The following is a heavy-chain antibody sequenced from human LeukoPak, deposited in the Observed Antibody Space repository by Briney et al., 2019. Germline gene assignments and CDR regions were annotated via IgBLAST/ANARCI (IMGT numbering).Heavy chain of an antibody. CDR2: ISSSSEII. Sequence: PGGSLRLSCAASGFAFNTYNMNWVRQAPGKGLEWVSYISSSSEIIYYADSVKGRFTISRDNAKNSLYLQMNSLRADDTAMYYCARDVAVANTAGTNWFDPWGQGTLVTVSS. CDR1: GFAFNTYN. V-gene: IGHV3-48*01. D-gene: IGHD6-19*01. CDR3: ARDVAVANTAGTNWFDP. J-gene: IGHJ5*02.